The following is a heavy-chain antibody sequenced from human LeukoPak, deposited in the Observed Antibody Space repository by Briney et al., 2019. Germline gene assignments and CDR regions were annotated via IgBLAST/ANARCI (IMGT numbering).Heavy chain of an antibody. V-gene: IGHV3-21*01. CDR1: GFTFSSYS. Sequence: PGGSLRLSCAASGFTFSSYSMNWVRQAPGKGLEWVSSISSSSTYIYYADSVKGRFTISRDNAKNSLYLQMNSLRAEDTAVYYCARVSIIGTTVSYYFDYWGQGTLVTVSS. CDR2: ISSSSTYI. CDR3: ARVSIIGTTVSYYFDY. J-gene: IGHJ4*02. D-gene: IGHD1-20*01.